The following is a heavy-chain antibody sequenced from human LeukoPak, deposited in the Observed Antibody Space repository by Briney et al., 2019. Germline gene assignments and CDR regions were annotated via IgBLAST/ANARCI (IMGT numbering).Heavy chain of an antibody. CDR1: GFTFSSYA. CDR3: ARDGYGGGFDY. CDR2: ISYDGSNK. J-gene: IGHJ4*02. V-gene: IGHV3-30*01. Sequence: GRSLGLSCAASGFTFSSYAMHWVRQAPGKGLEWVAVISYDGSNKYYADSVKGRFTISRDNSKNTLYLQMNSLRAEDTAVYYCARDGYGGGFDYWGQGTLVTVSS. D-gene: IGHD5-12*01.